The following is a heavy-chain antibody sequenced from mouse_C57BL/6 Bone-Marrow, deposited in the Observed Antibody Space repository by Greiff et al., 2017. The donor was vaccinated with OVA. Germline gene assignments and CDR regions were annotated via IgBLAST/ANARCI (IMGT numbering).Heavy chain of an antibody. D-gene: IGHD1-1*02. V-gene: IGHV5-9-1*02. Sequence: EVKVVESGEGLVKPGGSLKLSCAASGFTFSSYAMSWVRQTPEKRLEWVAYISSGGDYIYYADTVKGRFTISRDNARNTLYLQMSSLKSEDTAMYYCTRDVVYFDYWGQGTTLTVSS. CDR3: TRDVVYFDY. J-gene: IGHJ2*01. CDR2: ISSGGDYI. CDR1: GFTFSSYA.